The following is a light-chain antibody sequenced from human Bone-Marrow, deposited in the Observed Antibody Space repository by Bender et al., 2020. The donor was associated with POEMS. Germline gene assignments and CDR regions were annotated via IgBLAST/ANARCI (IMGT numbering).Light chain of an antibody. CDR1: SSNIGADYD. V-gene: IGLV1-40*01. Sequence: QSVLTQPPSVSGAPGQRVTISCTGSSSNIGADYDIYWYQHLPGTAPKLLIYGDTNRPSGIPERFSGSNSRDTATLTITGAQAGDEADYFCQVWDSNTVIFGGGTKLTVL. J-gene: IGLJ2*01. CDR2: GDT. CDR3: QVWDSNTVI.